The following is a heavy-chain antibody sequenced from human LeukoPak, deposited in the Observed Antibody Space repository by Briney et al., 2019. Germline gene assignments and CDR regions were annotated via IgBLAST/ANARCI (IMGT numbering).Heavy chain of an antibody. Sequence: GGSLRLSCAASGFTFSSYWMSWVRQAPGKGLEWVANINQHGSETYYVDSVKGRFTISRDNAKNSLYLQMNSLRAEDTAVYYCARVSAEWLLFYWGQGTLVTVSS. CDR3: ARVSAEWLLFY. V-gene: IGHV3-7*01. CDR1: GFTFSSYW. J-gene: IGHJ4*02. D-gene: IGHD3-3*01. CDR2: INQHGSET.